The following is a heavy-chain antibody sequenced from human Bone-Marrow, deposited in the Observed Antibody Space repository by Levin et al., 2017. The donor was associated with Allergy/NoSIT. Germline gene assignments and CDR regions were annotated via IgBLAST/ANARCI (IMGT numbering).Heavy chain of an antibody. D-gene: IGHD3-10*01. J-gene: IGHJ3*02. CDR2: IRNKANSYTT. V-gene: IGHV3-72*01. Sequence: GGSLRLSCVASGFTLSDHYMDWVRQAPGKGLEWVGRIRNKANSYTTEYAASVKGRFTISRDDSKNSLYLQMNSLKTEDTAVYYCGRGRSGYGAFDIWGQGTMVTVSS. CDR1: GFTLSDHY. CDR3: GRGRSGYGAFDI.